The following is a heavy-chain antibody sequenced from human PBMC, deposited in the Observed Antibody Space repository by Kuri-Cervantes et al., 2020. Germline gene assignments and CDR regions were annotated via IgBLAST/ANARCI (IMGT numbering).Heavy chain of an antibody. V-gene: IGHV4-39*01. CDR2: IYYSGST. CDR1: GFTFSDYY. D-gene: IGHD2-15*01. J-gene: IGHJ4*02. CDR3: ARHKYSSSYFDY. Sequence: ESLKISCAASGFTFSDYYMSWIRQPPGKGLEWIGSIYYSGSTYYNPSLKSRVTISVDTSKNQFSLKLSSVTTADTAVYYCARHKYSSSYFDYWGQGTLVTVSS.